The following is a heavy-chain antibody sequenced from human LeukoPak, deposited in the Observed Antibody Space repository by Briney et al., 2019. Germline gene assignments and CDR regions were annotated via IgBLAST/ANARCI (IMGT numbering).Heavy chain of an antibody. CDR1: GFTFSSYW. V-gene: IGHV3-7*05. CDR2: IKLDGTEK. J-gene: IGHJ4*02. CDR3: ASDRFYFGV. Sequence: GGSLRLSCAASGFTFSSYWMHWVRQAPGKGLEWVANIKLDGTEKYYVDSVKGRFTISNDNAKNSLYLQMNSLRAEDTAVYYCASDRFYFGVWGQGTLVTVSS. D-gene: IGHD3-16*01.